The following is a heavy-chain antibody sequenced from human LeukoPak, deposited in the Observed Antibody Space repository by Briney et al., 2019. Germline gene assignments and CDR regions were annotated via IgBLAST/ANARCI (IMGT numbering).Heavy chain of an antibody. J-gene: IGHJ5*02. CDR3: AKDIPWVSP. D-gene: IGHD6-13*01. V-gene: IGHV4-59*01. CDR1: GGSISSYY. Sequence: PSETLSLTCTVSGGSISSYYWSWIRQPPGKGLEWIGYLHYSGGTNYNPSLKSRVTISVDTSKNQFSLKLRSVTAADTAVYYCAKDIPWVSPWGQGTLVTVSS. CDR2: LHYSGGT.